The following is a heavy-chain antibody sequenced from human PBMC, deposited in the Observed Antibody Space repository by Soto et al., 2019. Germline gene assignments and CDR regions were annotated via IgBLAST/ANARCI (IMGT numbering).Heavy chain of an antibody. D-gene: IGHD6-6*01. CDR1: GFTFSSYA. Sequence: GGSLRLSCAASGFTFSSYAMSWVRQAPGKGLEWVSAISGSGGSTYYADSVKGRFTISRDNSKNTLYLQMNSLRAEDTAVYYCAKDKQYSSSIGYYYYGMDVWGQGTTVTVSS. CDR2: ISGSGGST. V-gene: IGHV3-23*01. CDR3: AKDKQYSSSIGYYYYGMDV. J-gene: IGHJ6*02.